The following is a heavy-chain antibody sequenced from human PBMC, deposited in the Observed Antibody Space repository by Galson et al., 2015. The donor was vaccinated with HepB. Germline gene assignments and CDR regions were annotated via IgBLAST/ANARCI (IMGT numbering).Heavy chain of an antibody. D-gene: IGHD3-22*01. J-gene: IGHJ3*02. CDR3: TPHPPTERSGYYLAFDI. Sequence: PALVKPTQTLTLTCTFSGFSLTTSGVGVGWIRQPPGKALEWLALIYWDDDKRYRSSLKNRLTITKDTPKNQVVLTMTNMDPVDTATYYCTPHPPTERSGYYLAFDIWGQGTKVTVSS. CDR1: GFSLTTSGVG. CDR2: IYWDDDK. V-gene: IGHV2-5*02.